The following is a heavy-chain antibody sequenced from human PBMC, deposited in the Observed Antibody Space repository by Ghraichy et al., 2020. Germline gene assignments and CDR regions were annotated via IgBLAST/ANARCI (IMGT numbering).Heavy chain of an antibody. CDR3: ARGIAAGLRFDP. V-gene: IGHV4-39*01. Sequence: SETLSLTCTVSGGSISSSSYYWGWIRQPPGKGLEWIGSIYYSGSTYYNPSLKSRVTIFVDTSKNQLSLKLSSVTAADTAVYYCARGIAAGLRFDPWGQGTLVTVSS. D-gene: IGHD6-13*01. J-gene: IGHJ5*02. CDR1: GGSISSSSYY. CDR2: IYYSGST.